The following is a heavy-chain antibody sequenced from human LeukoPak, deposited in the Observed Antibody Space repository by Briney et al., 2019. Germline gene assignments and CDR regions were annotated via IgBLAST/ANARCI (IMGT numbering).Heavy chain of an antibody. Sequence: PWGSLRLSCAASGFIFSADAMSWVRQVPGKGLEWVSGISGSGERTYYGDSVKGRFSISRDNSKNTLFLQMNSLTVEDTALYYCTNGLDFWGQGTLVTVSS. V-gene: IGHV3-23*01. CDR3: TNGLDF. CDR2: ISGSGERT. J-gene: IGHJ4*02. CDR1: GFIFSADA.